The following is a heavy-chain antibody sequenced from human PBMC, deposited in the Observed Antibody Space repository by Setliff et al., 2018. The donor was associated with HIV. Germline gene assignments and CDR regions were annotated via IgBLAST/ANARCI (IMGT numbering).Heavy chain of an antibody. Sequence: PSETLSLTCAVYGGSFNCYYWSWIRQPPGKGLEWIGEINHSGSTNYNPSLKSRVTMSVDKSKNQSSLRLSAVTAADTAVYYCARARRAGRGPKYFQHWGQGTQVTVSS. CDR1: GGSFNCYY. D-gene: IGHD2-15*01. CDR3: ARARRAGRGPKYFQH. J-gene: IGHJ1*01. CDR2: INHSGST. V-gene: IGHV4-34*01.